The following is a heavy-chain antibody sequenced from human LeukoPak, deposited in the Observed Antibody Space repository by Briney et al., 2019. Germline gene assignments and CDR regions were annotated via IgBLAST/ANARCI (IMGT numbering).Heavy chain of an antibody. CDR2: INPNSGGT. CDR3: ARVRLRGPGSNWFDP. V-gene: IGHV1-2*02. D-gene: IGHD3-16*01. CDR1: GYTFTGYY. Sequence: AASVKGSCKASGYTFTGYYMHWVRQAPGQGLEWMGWINPNSGGTNYAQKFQGRVTMTRDTSISTACMELSRLRSDDTAVYYCARVRLRGPGSNWFDPWGQGTLVTVSS. J-gene: IGHJ5*02.